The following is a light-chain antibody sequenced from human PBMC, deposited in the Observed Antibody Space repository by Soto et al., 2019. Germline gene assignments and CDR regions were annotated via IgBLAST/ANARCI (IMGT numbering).Light chain of an antibody. CDR2: AAS. Sequence: DIQMTQSPSSLSAFVGDRVTITCRASQSISSYLNWYQQKPGKAPKLLIYAASSLQSGVPSRFSGSGSGTDFTLTISSLQPEDFATYYCQQYYSYPPTFGQGTKVDIK. J-gene: IGKJ1*01. V-gene: IGKV1-39*01. CDR1: QSISSY. CDR3: QQYYSYPPT.